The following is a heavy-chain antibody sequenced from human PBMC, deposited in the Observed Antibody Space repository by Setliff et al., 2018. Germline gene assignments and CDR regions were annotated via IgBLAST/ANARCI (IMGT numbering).Heavy chain of an antibody. CDR2: IYPGDSDT. CDR3: AIIDDAIIDLDP. J-gene: IGHJ5*02. CDR1: GYSFTTYW. V-gene: IGHV5-51*01. D-gene: IGHD3-10*01. Sequence: PGESLKISCKGSGYSFTTYWIGWVRQMPGKGLEWMGIIYPGDSDTRYSPSFQGQVTISADRSISTAYLQWRSLKASDTAMYYCAIIDDAIIDLDPWGQGTLVTVSS.